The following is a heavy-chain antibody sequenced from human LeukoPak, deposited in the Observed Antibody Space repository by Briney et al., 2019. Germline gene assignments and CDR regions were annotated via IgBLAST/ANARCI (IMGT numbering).Heavy chain of an antibody. CDR1: GSIFISYW. Sequence: GEPRQFSGQGSGSIFISYWIGWARKLPGKGLEWMGVIYPGDSDTRYSPSFQGQVTISADKSISTASLQWSSLKASDTAMYYCARRRYYDSSGYYSSAFDYWGQGTLVTVSS. CDR3: ARRRYYDSSGYYSSAFDY. D-gene: IGHD3-22*01. J-gene: IGHJ4*02. V-gene: IGHV5-51*01. CDR2: IYPGDSDT.